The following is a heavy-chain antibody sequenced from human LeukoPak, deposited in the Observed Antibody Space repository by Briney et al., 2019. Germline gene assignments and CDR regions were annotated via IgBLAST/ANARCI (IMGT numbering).Heavy chain of an antibody. J-gene: IGHJ6*03. D-gene: IGHD2-2*01. V-gene: IGHV4-38-2*01. CDR2: IYHSGST. CDR3: ASIRPVVVPAGHRDYYYYYMDV. Sequence: SETLSLTCAVSGYSISSGYYWGWIRQPPGKGLEWIGSIYHSGSTYYNPSLKSRVTISVDTSKNQFSLKLSSVTAADTAVYYCASIRPVVVPAGHRDYYYYYMDVWGKGTTVTVSS. CDR1: GYSISSGYY.